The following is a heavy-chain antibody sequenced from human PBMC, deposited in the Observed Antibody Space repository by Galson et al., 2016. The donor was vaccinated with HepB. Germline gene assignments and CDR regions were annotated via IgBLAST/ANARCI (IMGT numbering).Heavy chain of an antibody. V-gene: IGHV3-33*01. CDR3: VRDISSSHFDL. CDR2: VFYDDSRK. Sequence: SLRLSCAASGVLFSDYGMHWVRQAPGKGLEWVAVVFYDDSRKYYADFVKGRFSISRDNSKSSLYLDMSSLRAEDTAVYYCVRDISSSHFDLWGRGTLVTVTS. CDR1: GVLFSDYG. J-gene: IGHJ2*01. D-gene: IGHD2-2*01.